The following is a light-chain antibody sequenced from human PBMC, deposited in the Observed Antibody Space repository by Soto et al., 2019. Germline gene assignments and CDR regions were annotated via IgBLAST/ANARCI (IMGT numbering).Light chain of an antibody. CDR2: GAS. J-gene: IGKJ1*01. CDR3: QHYGSSLRT. V-gene: IGKV3-20*01. Sequence: EIVLTQSPGTLSLSPGERATLSCRASQSVSSSYLAWYQQKPSQAPRLLIYGASSRATGIPDRISGSGSGTDFTLTISRLEPEDFAVYYCQHYGSSLRTFGQGTKVEIK. CDR1: QSVSSSY.